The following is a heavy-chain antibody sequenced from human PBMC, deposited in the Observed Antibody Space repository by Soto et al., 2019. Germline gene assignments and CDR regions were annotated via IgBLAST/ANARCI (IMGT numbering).Heavy chain of an antibody. D-gene: IGHD3-22*01. CDR3: ARDYYDSSGYYPGALDY. CDR2: IYYSGST. CDR1: GGSISSGGYY. J-gene: IGHJ4*02. Sequence: SETLSLTCTVSGGSISSGGYYWSWIRQHPGEGLEWIGYIYYSGSTYYNPSLKSRVTISVDTSKNQFSLKLSSVTAADTAVYYCARDYYDSSGYYPGALDYWGQGTLVTVSS. V-gene: IGHV4-31*03.